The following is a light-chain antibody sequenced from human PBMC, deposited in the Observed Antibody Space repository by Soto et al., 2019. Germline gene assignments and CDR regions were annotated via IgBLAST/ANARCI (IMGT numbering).Light chain of an antibody. CDR1: QSVSSN. Sequence: EIVLTQSPGTLSLSPGERATLSCRASQSVSSNFAWYQQRPGQPPNLLIFGASHRAPDIPDRFSGSGSGTDFTLTISRLEPEDFAVYYCQQYGSSIQTFGQGTKVDIK. CDR2: GAS. CDR3: QQYGSSIQT. J-gene: IGKJ1*01. V-gene: IGKV3-20*01.